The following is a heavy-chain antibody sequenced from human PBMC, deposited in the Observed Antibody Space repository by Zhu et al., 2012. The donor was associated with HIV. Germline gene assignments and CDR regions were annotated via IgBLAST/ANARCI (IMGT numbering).Heavy chain of an antibody. D-gene: IGHD2-21*01. Sequence: QVQPQQWGAGLLKPSETLSLTCAVYGASFSSYYWTWLRRSPGKGLERIGDINHSGNTNYNSSFKSRVTISIDNSKNQFSLSLKSVTADDSAVYFCAGQIAVADARPGYFDRWGQGHPGHR. CDR2: INHSGNT. J-gene: IGHJ1*01. CDR3: AGQIAVADARPGYFDR. V-gene: IGHV4-34*01. CDR1: GASFSSYY.